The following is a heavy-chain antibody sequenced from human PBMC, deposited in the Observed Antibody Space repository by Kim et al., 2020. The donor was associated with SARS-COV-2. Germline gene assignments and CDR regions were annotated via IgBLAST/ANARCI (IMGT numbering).Heavy chain of an antibody. CDR3: AKVKQLLVGGFDY. Sequence: YADSGKGRFTLSGDNSKNTLYLQMNSLRAEDTAVYYCAKVKQLLVGGFDYWGQGTLVTVSS. V-gene: IGHV3-23*01. J-gene: IGHJ4*02. D-gene: IGHD6-19*01.